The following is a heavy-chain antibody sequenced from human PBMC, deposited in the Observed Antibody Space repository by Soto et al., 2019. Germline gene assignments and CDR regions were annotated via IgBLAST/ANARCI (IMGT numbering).Heavy chain of an antibody. V-gene: IGHV4-4*02. CDR3: ASASFESSIFVRWYSDYGMDV. CDR2: INHSGRT. J-gene: IGHJ6*01. CDR1: GGAISRSTW. Sequence: QVQLPDAGPGLVKPSGTLSLTCAVSGGAISRSTWWSWVRQPPEKGLEGIVDINHSGRTNYHPSLKSRGNISVDKSKNQFSLKLSSVTAADAAVYYCASASFESSIFVRWYSDYGMDVWGHGTTVTVSS. D-gene: IGHD6-6*01.